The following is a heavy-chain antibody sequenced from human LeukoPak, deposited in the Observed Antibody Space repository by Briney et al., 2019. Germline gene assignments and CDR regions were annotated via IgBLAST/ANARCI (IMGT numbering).Heavy chain of an antibody. J-gene: IGHJ6*02. CDR3: ARDAVDTANAV. D-gene: IGHD5-18*01. V-gene: IGHV3-23*01. CDR2: IGSGT. Sequence: GGSLRLSCGASGFTFSSYAMSWVRQAPGKGLEWVSAIGSGTYYADSVKGRFTISRDNAKNTLYLQMNSLRAEDTAVYYCARDAVDTANAVWGQGTTVTVSS. CDR1: GFTFSSYA.